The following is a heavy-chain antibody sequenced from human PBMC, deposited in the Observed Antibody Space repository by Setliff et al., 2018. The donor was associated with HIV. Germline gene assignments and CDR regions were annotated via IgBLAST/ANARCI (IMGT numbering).Heavy chain of an antibody. J-gene: IGHJ4*02. D-gene: IGHD3-10*01. CDR2: IYPSDSDT. CDR1: GYSFTSYW. V-gene: IGHV5-51*01. CDR3: ARGHFFGSGRYYNTPFDY. Sequence: GESLKISCKGSGYSFTSYWIGWVRQMPGKGLECMGVIYPSDSDTRYSPSFQGQVTISADKSSGTAYRQWSSLKASDTAMYYCARGHFFGSGRYYNTPFDYWGQGTLVTVSS.